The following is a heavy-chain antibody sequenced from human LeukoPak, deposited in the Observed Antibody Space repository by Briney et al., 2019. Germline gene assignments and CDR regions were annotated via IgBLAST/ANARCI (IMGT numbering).Heavy chain of an antibody. CDR3: ARDAFGDYYDATGYWIFDY. V-gene: IGHV4-59*01. D-gene: IGHD3-22*01. CDR2: IYYSGST. CDR1: GGSISSYY. Sequence: PSETLSLTCTVSGGSISSYYWSWIRQPPGKGLEWIGYIYYSGSTNYNPSLKSRVTISVDTSKNQFSLKLSSVTAADTAVYYCARDAFGDYYDATGYWIFDYWGQGSLVTVSS. J-gene: IGHJ4*02.